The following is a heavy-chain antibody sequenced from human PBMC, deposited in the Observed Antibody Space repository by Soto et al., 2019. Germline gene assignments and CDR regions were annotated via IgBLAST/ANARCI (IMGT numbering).Heavy chain of an antibody. V-gene: IGHV4-31*03. CDR2: IYNSGST. D-gene: IGHD3-10*01. Sequence: PSETLSLTCTVSGGSISSGGYYWSWIRQHPGKGLEWIGYIYNSGSTYYNPSLKSRVIISVDTSKNQFSLKLSPVTAADTAVYYCARGTGSYDYWGQGTLVTVSS. J-gene: IGHJ4*02. CDR1: GGSISSGGYY. CDR3: ARGTGSYDY.